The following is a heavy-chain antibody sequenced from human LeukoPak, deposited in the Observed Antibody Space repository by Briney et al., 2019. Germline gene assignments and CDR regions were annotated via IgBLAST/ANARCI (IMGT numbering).Heavy chain of an antibody. CDR2: ILGSGGST. CDR1: GFTFSNYA. Sequence: GGSLRLSCAASGFTFSNYAMSWVRQAPGKGLEWVSAILGSGGSTYYADSVKGRFTISRDNSKNTLYLQMNSLRAEDTAVYYCSRYNWNDDYWGQGTLVTVSS. CDR3: SRYNWNDDY. J-gene: IGHJ4*02. D-gene: IGHD1-1*01. V-gene: IGHV3-23*01.